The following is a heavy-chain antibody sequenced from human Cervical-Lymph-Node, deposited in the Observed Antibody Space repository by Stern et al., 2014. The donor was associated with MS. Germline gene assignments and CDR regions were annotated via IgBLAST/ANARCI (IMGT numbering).Heavy chain of an antibody. CDR3: AKDAPGITVAGFFYY. D-gene: IGHD6-19*01. V-gene: IGHV3-30*18. J-gene: IGHJ4*02. CDR1: GFDFSVFG. CDR2: IPYDGSAK. Sequence: VQLVESGGGVVLPGRSLRLSCVVSGFDFSVFGMHWVRQAPGKGLEWVAVIPYDGSAKFYAASVKGRFTISRDNSKNTLYLQMNSLRAEDTAMYYCAKDAPGITVAGFFYYWGQGTVVTVSS.